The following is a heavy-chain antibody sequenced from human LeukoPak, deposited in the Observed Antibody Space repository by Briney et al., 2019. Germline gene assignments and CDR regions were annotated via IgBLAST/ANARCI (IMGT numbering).Heavy chain of an antibody. V-gene: IGHV4-59*07. J-gene: IGHJ4*02. CDR1: GGSITTYF. CDR3: AGARGGAYGFAFDS. Sequence: SDTLSLTCTASGGSITTYFWSWIRQPPGKGLECIGYIYYTGNTNYSPSPRNRVTISVDTSKIQFSLKLNSVTAADTALYFCAGARGGAYGFAFDSWGQGTLVTVSS. CDR2: IYYTGNT. D-gene: IGHD3-10*01.